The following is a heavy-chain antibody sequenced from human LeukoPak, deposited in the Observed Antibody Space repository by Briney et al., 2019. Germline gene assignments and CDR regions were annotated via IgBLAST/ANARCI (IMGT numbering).Heavy chain of an antibody. CDR1: GYTFTSYY. CDR3: AREIVVVVTRQTWFDP. CDR2: INPSGGST. D-gene: IGHD2-15*01. J-gene: IGHJ5*02. Sequence: ASVKVSCKASGYTFTSYYMHWVRQAPAQGLEWMGIINPSGGSTSYAQKFQGRVTMTRDTSTSTVYMELSSLRSDDTAVYYCAREIVVVVTRQTWFDPWGQGTLVTVSS. V-gene: IGHV1-46*01.